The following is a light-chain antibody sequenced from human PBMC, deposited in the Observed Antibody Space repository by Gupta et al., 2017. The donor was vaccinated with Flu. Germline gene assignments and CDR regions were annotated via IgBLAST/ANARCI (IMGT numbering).Light chain of an antibody. V-gene: IGLV3-1*01. CDR3: QAWDSSTEVV. CDR1: KLGDKY. Sequence: SYELTQPPSVSLSPGQPASITCSGDKLGDKYACWYQQKPGQSPVLVIYQYSKRPSGIPERFSGSNSGNTATLTISGTQAMDEADYYCQAWDSSTEVVFGGGTKLTVL. CDR2: QYS. J-gene: IGLJ2*01.